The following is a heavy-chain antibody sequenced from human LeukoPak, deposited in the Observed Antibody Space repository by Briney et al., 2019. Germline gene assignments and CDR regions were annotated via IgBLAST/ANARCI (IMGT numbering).Heavy chain of an antibody. CDR2: IWYDGSNK. V-gene: IGHV3-33*01. J-gene: IGHJ4*02. CDR3: ARDPVVVAATQVKPQYYFDY. CDR1: GFTFSSYG. D-gene: IGHD2-15*01. Sequence: PPGGSLRLSCAASGFTFSSYGMPWVRQAPGKGLEWVAVIWYDGSNKYYADSVKGRFTISRDNSKNTLYLQMNSLRAEDTAVYYCARDPVVVAATQVKPQYYFDYWGQGTLVTVSS.